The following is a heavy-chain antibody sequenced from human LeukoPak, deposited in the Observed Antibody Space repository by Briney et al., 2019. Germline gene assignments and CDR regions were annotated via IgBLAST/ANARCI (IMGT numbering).Heavy chain of an antibody. V-gene: IGHV4-4*07. Sequence: SETLSLTCTVSGGSISSYYWSWIRQPAGKGLEWIGRTYSSGSTNYNPSLKSRVTMSVDTSKNQFSLKLSSVTVADTAVYYCARGQYHLLYWYFDLWGRGTLVTVSS. CDR3: ARGQYHLLYWYFDL. J-gene: IGHJ2*01. CDR2: TYSSGST. D-gene: IGHD2-2*01. CDR1: GGSISSYY.